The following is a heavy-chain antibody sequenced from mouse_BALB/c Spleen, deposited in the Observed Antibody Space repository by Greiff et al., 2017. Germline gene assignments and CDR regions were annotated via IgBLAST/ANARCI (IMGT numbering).Heavy chain of an antibody. D-gene: IGHD2-3*01. CDR1: GFTFSSYA. J-gene: IGHJ2*01. Sequence: EVKLMESGGGLVKPGGSLKLSCAASGFTFSSYAMSWVRQTPEKRLEWVASISSGGSTYYPDSVKGRFTISRDNARNILYLQMSSLRSEDTAMYYCARSYDGYYEGVSHWGQGTTLTVSA. CDR2: ISSGGST. CDR3: ARSYDGYYEGVSH. V-gene: IGHV5-6-5*01.